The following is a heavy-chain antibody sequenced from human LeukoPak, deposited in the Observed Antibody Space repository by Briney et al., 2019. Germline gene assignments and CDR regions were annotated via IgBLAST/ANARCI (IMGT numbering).Heavy chain of an antibody. V-gene: IGHV3-11*01. Sequence: PGGSLRLSCAASGFTFNSYYMSWIRQAPGKGLEWISYISSTVSTTYYADSVKGRFTISRDNAKNSLHLQMNSLRAEDTAVYYCAREGGYYHLDYWGQGTLVTVSS. CDR3: AREGGYYHLDY. D-gene: IGHD3-22*01. J-gene: IGHJ4*02. CDR1: GFTFNSYY. CDR2: ISSTVSTT.